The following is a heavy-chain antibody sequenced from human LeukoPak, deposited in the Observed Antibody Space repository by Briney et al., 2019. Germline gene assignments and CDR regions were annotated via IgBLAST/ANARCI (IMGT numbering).Heavy chain of an antibody. CDR2: ISYDGSNR. Sequence: GGSLRLSCAASGFTFSSSGMHWVHQAPGKGLEWVALISYDGSNRDYADSVKGRFTISRDNSKNTLYLQMNSLIAEDTAVYYCAKLPAGFDILTPAIDYWGQGTLVTVSS. J-gene: IGHJ4*02. D-gene: IGHD3-9*01. CDR1: GFTFSSSG. CDR3: AKLPAGFDILTPAIDY. V-gene: IGHV3-30*18.